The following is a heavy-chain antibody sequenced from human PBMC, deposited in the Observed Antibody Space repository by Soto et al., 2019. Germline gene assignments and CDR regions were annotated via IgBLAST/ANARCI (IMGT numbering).Heavy chain of an antibody. CDR2: TYYRSKWYN. J-gene: IGHJ6*02. V-gene: IGHV6-1*01. Sequence: SQTLSLTCAISGDSVSSNSAAWNWIRQSPSRGLEWLGRTYYRSKWYNDYAVSVKSRITINPDTSKNQFSLQLNSVTPEDTAVYYCARVVVVPAAHRYYYYYGMDVWGQGTTVTV. D-gene: IGHD2-2*01. CDR1: GDSVSSNSAA. CDR3: ARVVVVPAAHRYYYYYGMDV.